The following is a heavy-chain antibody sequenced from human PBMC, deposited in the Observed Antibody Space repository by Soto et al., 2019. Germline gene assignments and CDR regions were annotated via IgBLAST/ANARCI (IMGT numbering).Heavy chain of an antibody. CDR1: GYTFTSYY. D-gene: IGHD6-6*01. CDR2: INPSGGST. J-gene: IGHJ5*02. V-gene: IGHV1-46*01. Sequence: GASVKVSCKASGYTFTSYYMHWVRQAPGQGLEWMGIINPSGGSTSYAQKFQGRVTMTRDTSTSTVYMELSSLRSEDTAVYYCARDPSIYSSSSGFDPWGQGTLVTVSS. CDR3: ARDPSIYSSSSGFDP.